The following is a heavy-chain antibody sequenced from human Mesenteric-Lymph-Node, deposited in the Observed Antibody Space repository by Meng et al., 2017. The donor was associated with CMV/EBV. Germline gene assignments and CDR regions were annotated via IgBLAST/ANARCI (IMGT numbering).Heavy chain of an antibody. J-gene: IGHJ6*02. D-gene: IGHD3-16*01. V-gene: IGHV5-51*01. CDR3: ARRYHASLDV. CDR2: IYPRDSDT. CDR1: ASSFTNYW. Sequence: GESLKISCKGSASSFTNYWIAWVRQMPGKGLEWMGIIYPRDSDTRYSPSFRGQVTISADKSISTAYLQCNSLKASDTAMYYCARRYHASLDVWGQGTTVTVSS.